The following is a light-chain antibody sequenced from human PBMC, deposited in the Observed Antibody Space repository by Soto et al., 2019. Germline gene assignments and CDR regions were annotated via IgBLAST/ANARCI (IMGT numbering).Light chain of an antibody. Sequence: QSVLPQPASVSGSPGQSITISCTGTSSDVGSYNLVSWYQQHPGKAPKLMIYEGSKRPSGVSNRFSGSKSGNTASLTISGLQAEDGADYYCCSYAGSSTYVFGTGTKVTVL. CDR3: CSYAGSSTYV. CDR2: EGS. J-gene: IGLJ1*01. V-gene: IGLV2-23*01. CDR1: SSDVGSYNL.